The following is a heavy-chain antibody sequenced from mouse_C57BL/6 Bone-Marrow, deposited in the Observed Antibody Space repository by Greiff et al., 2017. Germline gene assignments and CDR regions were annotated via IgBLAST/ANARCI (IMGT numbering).Heavy chain of an antibody. J-gene: IGHJ4*01. CDR2: IRSKSNNYAT. D-gene: IGHD3-2*02. CDR1: GFSFNTYA. Sequence: EVQVVESGGGLVQPKGSLKLSCAASGFSFNTYAMNWVRQAPGKGLEWVARIRSKSNNYATYYADSVKDRFTISRDDSESMLYLQMNNLKTEDTAMYYCWTAQAHYYAMDYWGQGTSVTVSS. V-gene: IGHV10-1*01. CDR3: WTAQAHYYAMDY.